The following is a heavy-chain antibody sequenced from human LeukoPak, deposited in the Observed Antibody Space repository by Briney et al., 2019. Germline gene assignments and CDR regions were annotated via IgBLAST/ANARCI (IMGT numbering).Heavy chain of an antibody. Sequence: GESLKISCKGSGYSFTSYWIGWVRQMPGKGLEWMGIIYPGDSDTRYNPSFQGQVTISADKSISTAYLQWSSLKASDTAMYYCARLTHSGSYYYYYYMDVWGKGTTVTVSS. CDR2: IYPGDSDT. V-gene: IGHV5-51*01. J-gene: IGHJ6*03. D-gene: IGHD1-26*01. CDR1: GYSFTSYW. CDR3: ARLTHSGSYYYYYYMDV.